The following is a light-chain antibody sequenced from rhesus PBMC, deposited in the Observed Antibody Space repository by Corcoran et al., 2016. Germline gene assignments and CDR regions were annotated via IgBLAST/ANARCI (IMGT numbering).Light chain of an antibody. CDR3: QHGYGTPLT. CDR1: ENVNNY. V-gene: IGKV1-74*01. Sequence: DIQMTQSPSSLSASVGDRVTITCRASENVNNYLNWYQQKPGTAPKLLIYKASTLQSGVPSRFRGSGAGTDYTFTISSLQPEDVATYYCQHGYGTPLTFGGGTKVEIK. J-gene: IGKJ4*01. CDR2: KAS.